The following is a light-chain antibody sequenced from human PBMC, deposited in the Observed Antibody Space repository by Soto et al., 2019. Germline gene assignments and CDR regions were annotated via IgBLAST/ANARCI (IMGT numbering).Light chain of an antibody. CDR1: QSISTY. V-gene: IGKV1-39*01. Sequence: DIQRTRSPSSLSASVGDRCTISCLASQSISTYLNSFQQKPGRAPKLLIYLTSTLQLGVPSRFSGSGSGTDFTLTISSLQPEDFATYYCQQSYSTPITFGPGTRLQIK. CDR3: QQSYSTPIT. CDR2: LTS. J-gene: IGKJ5*01.